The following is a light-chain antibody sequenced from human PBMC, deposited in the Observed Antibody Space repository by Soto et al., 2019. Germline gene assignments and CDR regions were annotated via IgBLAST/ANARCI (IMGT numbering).Light chain of an antibody. CDR1: SSNIGAGYD. V-gene: IGLV1-40*01. CDR3: QSYDSSLGVGV. Sequence: QSVLTQPPSVSGAPGQRVTISCTGSSSNIGAGYDVHWYQQLPGTAPKLLIYGNSNRPSGVPDRFSGSKSGTSASLAITGLQAEDEADNYGQSYDSSLGVGVFGGGTKLTVL. J-gene: IGLJ2*01. CDR2: GNS.